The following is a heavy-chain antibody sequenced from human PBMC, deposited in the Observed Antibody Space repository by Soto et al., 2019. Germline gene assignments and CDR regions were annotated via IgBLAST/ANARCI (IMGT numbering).Heavy chain of an antibody. CDR1: GYTFSSIG. CDR2: ISPHKGDT. V-gene: IGHV1-18*01. D-gene: IGHD3-10*01. Sequence: ASVKVSCKTSGYTFSSIGISWLRQAPGQGLEWMGWISPHKGDTYYAQRLQGRVTMTTDTSTSTAYMELRSLRSDDTAVYFCARDLDASGSYYTNYWGQGTLVTVSS. CDR3: ARDLDASGSYYTNY. J-gene: IGHJ4*02.